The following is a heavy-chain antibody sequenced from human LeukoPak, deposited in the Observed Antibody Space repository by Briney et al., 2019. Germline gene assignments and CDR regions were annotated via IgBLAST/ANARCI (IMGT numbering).Heavy chain of an antibody. J-gene: IGHJ1*01. CDR2: ISYDGSNK. CDR1: GFTFSSYG. V-gene: IGHV3-30*18. CDR3: AKRKNERIVVVPAALARTTPSAEYFQH. Sequence: GGSLRLSCAASGFTFSSYGMHWVRQAPGKGLEWVAVISYDGSNKYYADSVKGRFTISRDNSKNTLYLQMNSLRAEDTAVYYCAKRKNERIVVVPAALARTTPSAEYFQHWGQGTLVTVSS. D-gene: IGHD2-2*01.